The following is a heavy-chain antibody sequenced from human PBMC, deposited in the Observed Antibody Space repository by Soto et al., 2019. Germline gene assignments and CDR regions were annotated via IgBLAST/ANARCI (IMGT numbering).Heavy chain of an antibody. CDR3: AKSATVPAAIAY. D-gene: IGHD2-2*02. V-gene: IGHV1-3*01. Sequence: QVQLVQSGAEVKKPGASVKVSCKASGYTFTSYAMHWVRQAPGQRLEWMGWINAGNGNTKYSQKFQGRVTITRDTSASTAHMALSSLRSEDTAVYYCAKSATVPAAIAYWGQGTLVTVSS. J-gene: IGHJ4*02. CDR1: GYTFTSYA. CDR2: INAGNGNT.